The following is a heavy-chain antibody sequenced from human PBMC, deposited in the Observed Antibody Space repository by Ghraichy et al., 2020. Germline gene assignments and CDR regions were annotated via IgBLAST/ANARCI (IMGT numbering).Heavy chain of an antibody. V-gene: IGHV2-5*02. J-gene: IGHJ4*02. CDR2: IYWDDDK. CDR3: AHSGKERYCSGGSCYSARTFDY. Sequence: SGPTLVKPTQTLTLTCTFSGFSLTTSGVGVGWIRQPPGKALEWLALIYWDDDKRYRPSLKSRLTITKDTSKNQVVLTMTNMDPVDTATYYCAHSGKERYCSGGSCYSARTFDYWGQGTLVTVSS. D-gene: IGHD2-15*01. CDR1: GFSLTTSGVG.